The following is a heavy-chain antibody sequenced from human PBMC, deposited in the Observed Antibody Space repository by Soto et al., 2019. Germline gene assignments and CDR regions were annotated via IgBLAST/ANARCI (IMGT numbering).Heavy chain of an antibody. V-gene: IGHV1-3*01. CDR2: INAGNGNT. D-gene: IGHD3-22*01. CDR1: GYTFTSYY. CDR3: AREYYDSSGYPIPGEFDY. Sequence: GASVKVSCKASGYTFTSYYMHWVRQAPGQRLEWMGWINAGNGNTKYSQKFQGRVTITRDTSASTAYMELSSLRSEDTAVYYCAREYYDSSGYPIPGEFDYWGQGTLVTVSS. J-gene: IGHJ4*02.